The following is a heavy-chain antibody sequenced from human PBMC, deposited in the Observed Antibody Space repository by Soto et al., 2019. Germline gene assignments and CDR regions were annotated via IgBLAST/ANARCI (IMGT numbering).Heavy chain of an antibody. D-gene: IGHD3-22*01. V-gene: IGHV3-48*01. J-gene: IGHJ3*01. CDR3: ARDQLYYNDISGRPLNAFDV. Sequence: GGSLRLSCAASGFTFRNYGMNWVRQAPGKGLEWVAYIGIGSSTKYYADSVKGRFTISRDNAKNSLYLQMNSLRAEDTAVYYCARDQLYYNDISGRPLNAFDVWGQGTMVT. CDR2: IGIGSSTK. CDR1: GFTFRNYG.